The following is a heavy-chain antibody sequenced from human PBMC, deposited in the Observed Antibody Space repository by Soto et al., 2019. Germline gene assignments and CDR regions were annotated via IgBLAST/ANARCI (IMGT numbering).Heavy chain of an antibody. Sequence: SETLSLTCTVSGDSISSGNKYWSWIRQHPGKGLEWIGYIFSSGTTYYNPSLKSRLTMSLDASQNQFSLKLNYLTDADTAVYFCARVPSPFDYYYAMDVWGQGTTVTVSS. D-gene: IGHD3-16*01. CDR2: IFSSGTT. CDR1: GDSISSGNKY. V-gene: IGHV4-30-4*01. CDR3: ARVPSPFDYYYAMDV. J-gene: IGHJ6*02.